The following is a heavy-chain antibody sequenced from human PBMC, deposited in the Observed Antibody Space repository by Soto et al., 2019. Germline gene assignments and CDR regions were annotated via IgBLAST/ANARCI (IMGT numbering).Heavy chain of an antibody. Sequence: ASVKVSCKASGYTFTSYDINWVRQATGQGLEWMGWMNPNSGNTGYAQKFQGRVTMTRNTSISTAYMELSSLRSEDTAVYYCARVGGSYYYYYYGMDVWGQGTTVTVSS. CDR1: GYTFTSYD. J-gene: IGHJ6*02. V-gene: IGHV1-8*01. CDR2: MNPNSGNT. CDR3: ARVGGSYYYYYYGMDV. D-gene: IGHD1-26*01.